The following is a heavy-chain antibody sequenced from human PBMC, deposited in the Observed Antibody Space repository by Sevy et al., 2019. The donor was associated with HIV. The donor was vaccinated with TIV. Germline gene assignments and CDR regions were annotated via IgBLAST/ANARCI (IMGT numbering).Heavy chain of an antibody. CDR1: GDSISNSRYY. CDR3: ANQPLTLISPPDS. V-gene: IGHV4-39*01. J-gene: IGHJ4*02. Sequence: SETLSLTCTVSGDSISNSRYYWGWIRQPPGKGLEWIGSVYYSGSTYYNPSLKSRVTLSIDTSKNQFLLKVNSVTATDTAVYYCANQPLTLISPPDSWGQGTLVTVST. D-gene: IGHD2-2*01. CDR2: VYYSGST.